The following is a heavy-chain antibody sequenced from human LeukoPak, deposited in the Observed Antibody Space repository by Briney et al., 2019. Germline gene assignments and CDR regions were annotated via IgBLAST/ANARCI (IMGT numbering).Heavy chain of an antibody. D-gene: IGHD3-22*01. CDR1: GYTFTGYY. V-gene: IGHV1-18*04. CDR3: ARLSRGYYDSSGYSFGDY. Sequence: WASVKVSCKASGYTFTGYYMHWVRQAPGQGLEWMGWVSAYNGNTNYAQKLQGRVTMTTDTSTSTAYMELRSLRSDDTAVYYCARLSRGYYDSSGYSFGDYWGQGTLVTVSS. J-gene: IGHJ4*02. CDR2: VSAYNGNT.